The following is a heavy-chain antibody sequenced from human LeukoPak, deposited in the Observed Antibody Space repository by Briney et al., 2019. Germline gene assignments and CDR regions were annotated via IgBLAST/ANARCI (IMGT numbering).Heavy chain of an antibody. CDR1: GGSISSSSYY. V-gene: IGHV4-39*01. CDR2: IYYSGST. CDR3: ARVEMATLIVGVFDY. D-gene: IGHD5-24*01. J-gene: IGHJ4*02. Sequence: SETLSLTCTVSGGSISSSSYYLGWIRQPPGKGLEWIGSIYYSGSTYYNPSLKSRVTISVDTSKNQFSLKLSSVTAADTAVYYCARVEMATLIVGVFDYWGQGTLVTVSS.